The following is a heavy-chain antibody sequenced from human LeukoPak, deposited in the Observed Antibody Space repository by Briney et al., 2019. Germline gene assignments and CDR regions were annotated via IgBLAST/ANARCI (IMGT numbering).Heavy chain of an antibody. V-gene: IGHV5-51*01. D-gene: IGHD6-13*01. Sequence: GESLKISCKGSGSRFTTYWIAWVRQMPGKGLEWMGFIYPGDSQTRYSPSFQGQVTISADKSITTAYLQWSSLKASDTAMYYCARHGSPYSSIWYCWFDPWGQGTLVTVSS. CDR3: ARHGSPYSSIWYCWFDP. CDR1: GSRFTTYW. CDR2: IYPGDSQT. J-gene: IGHJ5*02.